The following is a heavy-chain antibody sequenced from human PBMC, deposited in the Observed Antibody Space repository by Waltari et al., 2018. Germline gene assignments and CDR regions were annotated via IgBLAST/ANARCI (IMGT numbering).Heavy chain of an antibody. D-gene: IGHD6-13*01. CDR1: GYSISSGYY. V-gene: IGHV4-38-2*02. J-gene: IGHJ4*02. CDR3: ARDREGQQPPYYFDY. Sequence: QVQLQESGPGLVKPSEPLSLTCAVSGYSISSGYYWGWIRPPPGKGLEWIGSIYHSGSTYYNPSLKSRVTISVDTSKNQFSLKLSSVTAADTAVYYCARDREGQQPPYYFDYWGQGTLVTVSS. CDR2: IYHSGST.